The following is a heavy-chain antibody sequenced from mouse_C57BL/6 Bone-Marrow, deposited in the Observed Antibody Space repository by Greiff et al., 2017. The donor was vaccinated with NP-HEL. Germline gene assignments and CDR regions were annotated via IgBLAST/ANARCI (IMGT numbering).Heavy chain of an antibody. CDR3: ARRYGSGPFAY. CDR1: GYTFTSYW. CDR2: IHPNSGST. Sequence: QVQLQQPGAELVKPGASVKLSCKASGYTFTSYWMHWVKQRPGQGLEWIGMIHPNSGSTNYNETFTSKATLTVDKSSSKAYMQLSSLTSEDAAVYYCARRYGSGPFAYWGQGTLVTVSA. V-gene: IGHV1-64*01. D-gene: IGHD1-1*01. J-gene: IGHJ3*01.